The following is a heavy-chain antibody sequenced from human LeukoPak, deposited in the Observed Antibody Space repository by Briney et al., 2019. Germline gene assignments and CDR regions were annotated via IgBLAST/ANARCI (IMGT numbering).Heavy chain of an antibody. D-gene: IGHD6-19*01. V-gene: IGHV3-7*01. CDR2: TNQDGSKN. CDR1: EFTFSNYW. J-gene: IGHJ4*02. CDR3: ATTVAGYPDDYFDY. Sequence: GGSLRLSCAASEFTFSNYWMSWVRQAPGKGLERVAHTNQDGSKNYYVDSVRGRFTISRDNAKNSLYLQMNSLRAEDTDVYYCATTVAGYPDDYFDYWGQGTLVTVSS.